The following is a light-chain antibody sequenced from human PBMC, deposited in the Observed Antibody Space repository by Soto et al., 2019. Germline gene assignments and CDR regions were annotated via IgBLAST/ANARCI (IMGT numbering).Light chain of an antibody. Sequence: ETVMTQSPATLSVSPGERATLSCRPSQSISSDLAWYQQKPGQAPRLLIYGASTTATGIPGRFSGSGSGREFTLTISSLQSEDFAVYYCQQYNNWPRTFGQGTKLEIK. CDR2: GAS. J-gene: IGKJ2*01. V-gene: IGKV3-15*01. CDR1: QSISSD. CDR3: QQYNNWPRT.